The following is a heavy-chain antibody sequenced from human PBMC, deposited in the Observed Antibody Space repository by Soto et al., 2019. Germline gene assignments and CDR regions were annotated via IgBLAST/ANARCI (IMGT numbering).Heavy chain of an antibody. Sequence: ASVKVSCKASGYAFTSYAMHWVRQAPGQRLEWMGWINAGNGNTKYSQKFQGRVTITRDTSASTAYMELSSLRSEDTAVYYCARVGIAVAVDAFDTWGQGTMVTVSS. V-gene: IGHV1-3*01. CDR1: GYAFTSYA. D-gene: IGHD6-19*01. CDR3: ARVGIAVAVDAFDT. J-gene: IGHJ3*02. CDR2: INAGNGNT.